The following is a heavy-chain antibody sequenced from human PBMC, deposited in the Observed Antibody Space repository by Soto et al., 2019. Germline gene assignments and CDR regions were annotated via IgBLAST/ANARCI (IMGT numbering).Heavy chain of an antibody. CDR3: AREHGDYSGWFDP. D-gene: IGHD4-17*01. Sequence: GGSLRLSCAASGFTFSSYWMSWVRQAPGKGLEWVANIKQDGSEKYYVDSVKGQFTISRDNAKNSLYLQMNSLRAEDTAVYYCAREHGDYSGWFDPWGQGTLVTVSS. V-gene: IGHV3-7*01. CDR1: GFTFSSYW. CDR2: IKQDGSEK. J-gene: IGHJ5*02.